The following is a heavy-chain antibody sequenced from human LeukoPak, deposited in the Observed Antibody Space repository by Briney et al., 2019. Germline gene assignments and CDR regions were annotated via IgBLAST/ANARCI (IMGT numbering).Heavy chain of an antibody. J-gene: IGHJ5*02. CDR2: IYYSGST. V-gene: IGHV4-39*07. CDR3: ARVVVAATRWFDP. CDR1: GGSISSNSYY. D-gene: IGHD2-15*01. Sequence: PSETLSLTCAVSGGSISSNSYYWGWIRQPPGKGLEWIGSIYYSGSTYYNPSLKSRVTISVDTSKNQFSLKLSSVTAADTAVYYCARVVVAATRWFDPWGQGTLVTVSS.